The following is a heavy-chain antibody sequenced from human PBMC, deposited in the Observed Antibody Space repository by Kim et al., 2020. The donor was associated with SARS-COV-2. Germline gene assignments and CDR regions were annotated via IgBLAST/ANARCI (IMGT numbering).Heavy chain of an antibody. V-gene: IGHV1-69*01. J-gene: IGHJ2*01. Sequence: QKFQGRVTITADESTSTAYMELSSLRSEDTAVYYCARSIAAAGTDWYFDLWGRGTLVTVSS. CDR3: ARSIAAAGTDWYFDL. D-gene: IGHD6-13*01.